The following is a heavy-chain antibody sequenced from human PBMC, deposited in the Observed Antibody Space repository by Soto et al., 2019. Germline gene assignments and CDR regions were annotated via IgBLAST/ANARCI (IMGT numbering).Heavy chain of an antibody. J-gene: IGHJ4*02. CDR1: GAPITINY. D-gene: IGHD2-21*01. Sequence: SETLSLTGTVSGAPITINYWSWIRQAPGKGLEWIGYIYYSGSTTYNPSLKSRVTISVDTSKNQFSLKLSSVTAADTAVYYCARVVSIGRPYYFDYWGQGTLVTVSS. V-gene: IGHV4-59*12. CDR2: IYYSGST. CDR3: ARVVSIGRPYYFDY.